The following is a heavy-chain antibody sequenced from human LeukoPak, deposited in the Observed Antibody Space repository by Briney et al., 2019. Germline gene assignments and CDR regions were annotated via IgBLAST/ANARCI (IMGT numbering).Heavy chain of an antibody. J-gene: IGHJ4*02. V-gene: IGHV3-23*01. CDR2: ISAGGGST. CDR3: AKNPCSGGSCTYYFDY. D-gene: IGHD2-15*01. Sequence: PGGSLRLSCAASGFTFSNYALSWVRQAPGKGLEWVSTISAGGGSTYYADSVMGRFTISGDDSKNTLYLQMNSLRAEDTAAYYCAKNPCSGGSCTYYFDYWGQGTLVTVSS. CDR1: GFTFSNYA.